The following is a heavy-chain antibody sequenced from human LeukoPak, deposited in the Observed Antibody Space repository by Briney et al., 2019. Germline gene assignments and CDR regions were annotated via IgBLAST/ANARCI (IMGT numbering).Heavy chain of an antibody. Sequence: GGSLRLSCAASGFTFSGFAMHWVSQASGKGLEWVGRIRSKANSYATAYAASVKGRFTISRDDSKNTAYLQMNSLKTEDTAVYYCTRLTTTVTAYWGQGTLVTVSS. V-gene: IGHV3-73*01. J-gene: IGHJ4*02. CDR3: TRLTTTVTAY. D-gene: IGHD4-11*01. CDR1: GFTFSGFA. CDR2: IRSKANSYAT.